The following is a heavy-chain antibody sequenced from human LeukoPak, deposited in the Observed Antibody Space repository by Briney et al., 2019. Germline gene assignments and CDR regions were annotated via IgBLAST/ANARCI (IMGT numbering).Heavy chain of an antibody. CDR3: ARGLGYCSSTSCSPRGYYFDY. CDR2: IYYSGST. J-gene: IGHJ4*02. Sequence: SETLSLTCTVSGGSISSSSYYWGWIRQPPGKGLEWIGSIYYSGSTYYNPSLKSRVTISVDTSKNQFSLKLSSVTAADTAVYYCARGLGYCSSTSCSPRGYYFDYWGQGTLVTVSS. D-gene: IGHD2-2*01. CDR1: GGSISSSSYY. V-gene: IGHV4-39*07.